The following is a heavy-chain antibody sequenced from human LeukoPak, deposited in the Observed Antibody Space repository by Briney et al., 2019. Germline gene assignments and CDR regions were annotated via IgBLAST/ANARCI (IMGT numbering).Heavy chain of an antibody. J-gene: IGHJ6*03. CDR2: ISGSGGHT. D-gene: IGHD5-24*01. V-gene: IGHV3-23*01. Sequence: GGSLRLSCATSGITLSSHAMSWVRQAPGKGLEWVSLISGSGGHTYYGDSVKGRFTISRDNSKNTFYLQMNSLRADDTAVYYCAKGGEATMRDGYNYYYYYMEVWGKGITVTVSS. CDR3: AKGGEATMRDGYNYYYYYMEV. CDR1: GITLSSHA.